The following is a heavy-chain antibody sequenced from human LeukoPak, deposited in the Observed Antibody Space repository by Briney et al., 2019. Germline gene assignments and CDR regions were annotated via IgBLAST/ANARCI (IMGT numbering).Heavy chain of an antibody. J-gene: IGHJ6*03. Sequence: GGSLRLSCAASGFTFSSYAMSWVRQAPGKGLGWVSAISGSGGSTYYADSVKGRFTISRDNSKNTLYLQMNSLRAEDTAVYYCAKGPGDFWSGRYMDVWGKGATVTVSS. CDR3: AKGPGDFWSGRYMDV. CDR2: ISGSGGST. V-gene: IGHV3-23*01. CDR1: GFTFSSYA. D-gene: IGHD3-3*01.